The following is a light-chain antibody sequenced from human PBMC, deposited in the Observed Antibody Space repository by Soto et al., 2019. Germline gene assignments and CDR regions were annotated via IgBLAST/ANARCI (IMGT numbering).Light chain of an antibody. V-gene: IGKV1-12*01. Sequence: DIQMTQSPSSLSASVGDRVTITCRASYKIDNWLAWYQQKPGKAPNLLIFSASALHRGVPPRFSGSGSGTAFTLTVSSLQPEDFAIYYCQQADSFPWTFGQGTRVEIK. CDR3: QQADSFPWT. CDR1: YKIDNW. J-gene: IGKJ1*01. CDR2: SAS.